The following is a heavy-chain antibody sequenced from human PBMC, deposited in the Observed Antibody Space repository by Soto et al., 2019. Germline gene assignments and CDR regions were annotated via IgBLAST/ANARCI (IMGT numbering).Heavy chain of an antibody. Sequence: SVKVSCKASGFTFTSSAVQWVRQARGQRVEWIGWIVVGSGNTNYAQKFQERVTITRDMSTSTAYMEPSSLRSEDTAVYYCAADRRGPADYYGMDVLIHGTTVTVSS. J-gene: IGHJ6*02. CDR3: AADRRGPADYYGMDV. CDR1: GFTFTSSA. V-gene: IGHV1-58*01. D-gene: IGHD2-2*01. CDR2: IVVGSGNT.